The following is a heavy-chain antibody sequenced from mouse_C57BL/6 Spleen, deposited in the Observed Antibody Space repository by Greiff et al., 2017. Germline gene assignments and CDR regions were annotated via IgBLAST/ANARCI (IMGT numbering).Heavy chain of an antibody. J-gene: IGHJ2*01. CDR3: ARETGFSYFDY. V-gene: IGHV1-82*01. CDR1: GYAFSSSW. Sequence: VQGVESGPELVKPGASVKISCKASGYAFSSSWMNWVKQRPGKGLEWIGRSYPGDGDTNYNGKFKGKATLTADKSSSTAYMQLSSLTSEDSAVYFCARETGFSYFDYWGQGTTLTVSS. CDR2: SYPGDGDT. D-gene: IGHD4-1*01.